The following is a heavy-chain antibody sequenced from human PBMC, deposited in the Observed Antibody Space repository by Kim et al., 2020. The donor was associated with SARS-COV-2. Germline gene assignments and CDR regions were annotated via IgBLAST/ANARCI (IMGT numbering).Heavy chain of an antibody. CDR3: ATDWSSRPRYFNY. Sequence: NFAQTFQGRVAMSTDTSTSTAYMELRSLRSDDTAVYYCATDWSSRPRYFNYWGQGTLVTVSS. D-gene: IGHD2-2*01. V-gene: IGHV1-18*01. J-gene: IGHJ4*02.